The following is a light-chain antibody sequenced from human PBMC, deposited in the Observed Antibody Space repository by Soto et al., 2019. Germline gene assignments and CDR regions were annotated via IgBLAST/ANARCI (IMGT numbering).Light chain of an antibody. CDR1: SSNIGRDT. V-gene: IGLV1-44*01. CDR2: SNN. Sequence: QSVLTQPPSASGTPGQRVTISCSGSSSNIGRDTVNWYQQLPGTAPKLLIYSNNQRPSGVPDRFSGPKSGTSASLAISGLQSEDEGDYYCAAWDDSLKSHVFGTGTKLTVL. CDR3: AAWDDSLKSHV. J-gene: IGLJ1*01.